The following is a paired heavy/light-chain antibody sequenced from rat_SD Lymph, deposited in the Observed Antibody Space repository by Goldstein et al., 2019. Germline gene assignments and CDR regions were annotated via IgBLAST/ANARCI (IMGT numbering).Light chain of an antibody. CDR3: QQSNELPLT. J-gene: IGKJ5*01. CDR2: SAS. Sequence: DTVLTQSPALAVSLGQRVTISCRASKSVSTYMHWYQQKSGQQPKLLIYSASNLESGVPSRFSGSGSGTDFTLTIDPVEADDIANYYCQQSNELPLTFGSGTKLEIK. V-gene: IGKV3S6*01. CDR1: KSVSTY.
Heavy chain of an antibody. CDR2: ISSGSSYI. V-gene: IGHV5-34*01. Sequence: EVQLVESGGGLVQPGRSLKLSCVASGFTFSNYGMNWIRQAPGKGLEWVAYISSGSSYIYYAETVKGRFTISRDNAKNTLYLQMTSLRSEDTALYYCARRGAYTYYGSPWYFDYWGQGVMVTVSS. D-gene: IGHD1-9*01. CDR3: ARRGAYTYYGSPWYFDY. CDR1: GFTFSNYG. J-gene: IGHJ2*01.